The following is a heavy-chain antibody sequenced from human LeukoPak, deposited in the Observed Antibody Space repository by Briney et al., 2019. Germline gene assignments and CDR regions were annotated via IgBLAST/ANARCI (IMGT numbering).Heavy chain of an antibody. J-gene: IGHJ4*02. CDR1: GFTFSSYA. V-gene: IGHV3-30-3*01. CDR2: ISYDGSNK. D-gene: IGHD6-19*01. Sequence: GGSLRLSCAASGFTFSSYAMHWVRQAPGKGLEWVAVISYDGSNKYYADSVKGRFTISRDNSKNTPYLQMNSLRAEDTAVYYCARGMYPGIAVAGPDYWGQGTLVTVSS. CDR3: ARGMYPGIAVAGPDY.